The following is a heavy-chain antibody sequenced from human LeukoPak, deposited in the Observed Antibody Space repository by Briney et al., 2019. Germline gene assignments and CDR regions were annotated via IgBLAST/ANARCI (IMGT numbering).Heavy chain of an antibody. J-gene: IGHJ5*02. CDR1: GYTFTSYD. Sequence: GASVKVSCKASGYTFTSYDINWVRQATGQGLEWMGWMNPNSGNTGYAQKFQGRVTMTRNTSISTAYMELSSLRSEDTAVYYCARKSVLFTIFGVVIIGFDPWGQGVLVTVSS. CDR3: ARKSVLFTIFGVVIIGFDP. CDR2: MNPNSGNT. V-gene: IGHV1-8*01. D-gene: IGHD3-3*01.